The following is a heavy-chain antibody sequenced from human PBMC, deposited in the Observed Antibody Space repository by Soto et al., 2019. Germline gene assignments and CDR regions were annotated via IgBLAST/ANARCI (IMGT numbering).Heavy chain of an antibody. CDR2: IYHSGST. CDR3: ARIPRLGVDY. J-gene: IGHJ4*02. Sequence: QVQLQESGPGLVKPSGTLSLTCAVSGGSISSSNWWSWVRQPPGKGLEWIGEIYHSGSTHYHPSLKSRVTIPVDKSKNQSSRKLSSVTAADTAVYYGARIPRLGVDYWGQGTLVTVSS. V-gene: IGHV4-4*02. CDR1: GGSISSSNW. D-gene: IGHD6-25*01.